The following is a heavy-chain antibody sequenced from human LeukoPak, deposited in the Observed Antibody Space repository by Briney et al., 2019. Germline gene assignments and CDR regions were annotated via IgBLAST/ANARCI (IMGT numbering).Heavy chain of an antibody. J-gene: IGHJ6*03. Sequence: PSETLSLTCIVSGGPISTHYGSWSRTPPGEGREGIGYNDYSGSTNYNPSLKSRVTISVDTSKNQFSLKLNSVTAADTAVYYCARGATFRGTYYMDVWGKGTTVTVSS. V-gene: IGHV4-59*11. CDR3: ARGATFRGTYYMDV. D-gene: IGHD3-10*01. CDR2: NDYSGST. CDR1: GGPISTHY.